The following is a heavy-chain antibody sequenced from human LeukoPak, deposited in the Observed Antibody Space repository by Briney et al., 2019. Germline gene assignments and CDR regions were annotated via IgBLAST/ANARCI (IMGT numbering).Heavy chain of an antibody. CDR2: VDPENGET. D-gene: IGHD1-1*01. CDR3: ARWASATGFFDY. J-gene: IGHJ4*02. V-gene: IGHV1-69-2*01. Sequence: GASVKVSCKASGYTFSDYYIHWIPQGPGKGLEWMGRVDPENGETLYAQKFRGRVTFTADTSTETTYMEISGLGSEDTAVYFCARWASATGFFDYWGQGALVTVSS. CDR1: GYTFSDYY.